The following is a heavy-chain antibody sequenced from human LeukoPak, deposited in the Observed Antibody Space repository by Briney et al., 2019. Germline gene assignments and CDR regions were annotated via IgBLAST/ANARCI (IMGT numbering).Heavy chain of an antibody. V-gene: IGHV1-69*13. J-gene: IGHJ4*02. CDR2: IIPIFGTA. D-gene: IGHD3-22*01. CDR3: ARTYYYDSSGYYFH. CDR1: GGTFSSYA. Sequence: ASVKVSCKASGGTFSSYAISWVRQAPGQGLEWMGGIIPIFGTANYAQKFQGRVTITADESTSTAYMELSSLRSEDTAVYYCARTYYYDSSGYYFHWGQGTLVTVSS.